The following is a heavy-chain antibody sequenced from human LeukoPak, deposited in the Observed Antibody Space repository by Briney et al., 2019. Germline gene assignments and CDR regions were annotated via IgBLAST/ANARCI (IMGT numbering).Heavy chain of an antibody. CDR3: ARVGSGKYYFDY. CDR2: INPNSGGT. Sequence: AASVKVSCKASGYTFTGYYMHWVRQAPGQGLEWMGWINPNSGGTNYAQKFQGRVTMTRDTSISTAYMELSRLRSDDTAVYYRARVGSGKYYFDYCGQGTLVTVSS. D-gene: IGHD3-10*01. J-gene: IGHJ4*02. V-gene: IGHV1-2*02. CDR1: GYTFTGYY.